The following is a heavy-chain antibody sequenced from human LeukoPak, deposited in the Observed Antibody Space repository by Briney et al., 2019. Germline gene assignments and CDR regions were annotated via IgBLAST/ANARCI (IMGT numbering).Heavy chain of an antibody. CDR1: GFIFSSYS. Sequence: GGSLRLSCAASGFIFSSYSMNWVRQAPGKGLEWVSSISSSNSYIYYADSVKSRFTISRDNAKNSLYLQMNSLRAEDTAVYYCARDLSPPVGGYDFWSGLAGGYYYGMDVWGQGTTVTVSS. V-gene: IGHV3-21*01. CDR3: ARDLSPPVGGYDFWSGLAGGYYYGMDV. J-gene: IGHJ6*02. D-gene: IGHD3-3*01. CDR2: ISSSNSYI.